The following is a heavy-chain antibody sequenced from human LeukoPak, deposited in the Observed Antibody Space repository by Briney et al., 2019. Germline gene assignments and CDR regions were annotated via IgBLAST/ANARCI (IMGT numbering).Heavy chain of an antibody. CDR1: GFTFSSYA. Sequence: GGSLRLSCAASGFTFSSYAMSWVRQAPGKGLEWVSVIYSGGSTYYADSVEGRFTISRDNSKNTLYLQMNSLRAEDTAVYYCARDRRKLEGATWWAFDIWGQGTMVTVSS. CDR3: ARDRRKLEGATWWAFDI. CDR2: IYSGGST. V-gene: IGHV3-66*01. J-gene: IGHJ3*02. D-gene: IGHD1-26*01.